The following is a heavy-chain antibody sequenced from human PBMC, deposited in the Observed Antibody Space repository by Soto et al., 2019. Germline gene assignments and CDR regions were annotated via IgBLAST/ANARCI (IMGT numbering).Heavy chain of an antibody. Sequence: GGALRLSCEAPGLTFSNYAMSRDRQAPRKGLEWVSIISAGGGNTYYADSVKGRFTISRDNSKNTLYLQMNSLRAEDTAVYYCAKGRSGSYYGLYYFDYWGQGTPVTVSS. V-gene: IGHV3-23*01. CDR3: AKGRSGSYYGLYYFDY. J-gene: IGHJ4*02. CDR1: GLTFSNYA. D-gene: IGHD1-26*01. CDR2: ISAGGGNT.